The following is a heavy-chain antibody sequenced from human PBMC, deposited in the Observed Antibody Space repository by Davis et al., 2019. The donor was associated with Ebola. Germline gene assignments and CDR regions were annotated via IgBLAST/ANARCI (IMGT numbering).Heavy chain of an antibody. D-gene: IGHD2-2*01. CDR1: GFTFSNAW. V-gene: IGHV3-15*04. CDR3: AKGYCSSQGCSYYFDY. Sequence: GGSLRLSCAASGFTFSNAWMNWVRQAPGKGLEWVGRIESRTDGGTTDYAAPVKGRFTISRDDSKNTLYLQMNSLKTEDTAVYYCAKGYCSSQGCSYYFDYWGQGTLVTVSS. CDR2: IESRTDGGTT. J-gene: IGHJ4*02.